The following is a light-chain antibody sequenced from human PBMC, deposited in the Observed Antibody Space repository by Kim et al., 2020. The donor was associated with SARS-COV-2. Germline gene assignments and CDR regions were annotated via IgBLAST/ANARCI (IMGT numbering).Light chain of an antibody. CDR1: SSDGGGYNY. CDR2: DVS. V-gene: IGLV2-14*03. J-gene: IGLJ3*02. CDR3: SSFTSSNTWV. Sequence: GQSITISCTGTSSDGGGYNYVSWYQQHPGKAPKFMIYDVSNRPSGVSNRFSGSKSGNTASLTISGLQAEDEADYYCSSFTSSNTWVFGGGTQLTVL.